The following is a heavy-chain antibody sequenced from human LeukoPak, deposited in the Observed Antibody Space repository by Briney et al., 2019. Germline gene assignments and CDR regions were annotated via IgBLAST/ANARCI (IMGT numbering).Heavy chain of an antibody. CDR2: IYHSGST. CDR3: ARGYSSPYYFDY. CDR1: GXSISSGYY. V-gene: IGHV4-38-2*02. Sequence: VXGXSISSGYYWGWIRPPPGXGLEXXGSIYHSGSTYYNPSLKSRVTISVDTSKNQFSLKLSSVTAADTAVYYCARGYSSPYYFDYWGQGTLVTVSS. J-gene: IGHJ4*02. D-gene: IGHD6-6*01.